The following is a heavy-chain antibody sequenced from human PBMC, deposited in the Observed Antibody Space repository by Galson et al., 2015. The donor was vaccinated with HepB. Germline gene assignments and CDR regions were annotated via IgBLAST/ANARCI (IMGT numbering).Heavy chain of an antibody. CDR1: GLTFSNYA. Sequence: SLRLSCAASGLTFSNYAMSWVRQAPGKGLERVSGISGSGTFTYYADSVKGRFTISRDNAENTLYLQMNSLGVDDTAAYYCTKQAAGADDTFGWFDPWGQGSLVTVSS. J-gene: IGHJ5*02. D-gene: IGHD3-16*01. CDR3: TKQAAGADDTFGWFDP. CDR2: ISGSGTFT. V-gene: IGHV3-23*01.